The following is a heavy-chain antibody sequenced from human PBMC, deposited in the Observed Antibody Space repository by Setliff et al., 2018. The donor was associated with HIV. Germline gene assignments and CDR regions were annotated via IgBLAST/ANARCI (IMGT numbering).Heavy chain of an antibody. D-gene: IGHD6-6*01. CDR1: GYTFTSYY. CDR3: ARDKYSSSENFDY. V-gene: IGHV1-69*13. CDR2: IIPIFGTA. J-gene: IGHJ4*02. Sequence: SVKVSCKASGYTFTSYYMHWVRQAPGQGLEWMGGIIPIFGTANYAQKFQGRVTITADESTSTAYMELSSLRSEDTAVYYCARDKYSSSENFDYWGQGTLVTVSS.